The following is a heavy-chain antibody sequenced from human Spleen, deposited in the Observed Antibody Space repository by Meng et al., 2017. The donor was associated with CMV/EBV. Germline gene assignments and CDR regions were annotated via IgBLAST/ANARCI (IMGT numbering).Heavy chain of an antibody. J-gene: IGHJ4*02. Sequence: GSLRLSCTVSGGSISSYYWSWIRQPPGKGLEWIRYIYYSGSTNYNPSLKSRVTISVDTSKNQFSLKLSSVTAADTAVYYCARLGSSWSPFDYWGQGTLVTVSS. CDR3: ARLGSSWSPFDY. CDR2: IYYSGST. CDR1: GGSISSYY. V-gene: IGHV4-59*01. D-gene: IGHD6-13*01.